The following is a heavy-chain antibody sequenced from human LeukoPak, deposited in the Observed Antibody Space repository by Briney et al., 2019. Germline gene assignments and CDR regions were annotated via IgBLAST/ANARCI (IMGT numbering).Heavy chain of an antibody. V-gene: IGHV4-34*01. J-gene: IGHJ4*02. CDR2: INHSGST. CDR3: ARAMGPAAIRRTGDRYYFDY. D-gene: IGHD2-2*02. CDR1: GGSFSGYY. Sequence: PSETLSLTCAVYGGSFSGYYWSWIRQPPGKRLEWIGEINHSGSTNYNPSLKSRVTISVDTSKNQFSLKLSSVTAADTAVYYCARAMGPAAIRRTGDRYYFDYWGQGTLVTVSS.